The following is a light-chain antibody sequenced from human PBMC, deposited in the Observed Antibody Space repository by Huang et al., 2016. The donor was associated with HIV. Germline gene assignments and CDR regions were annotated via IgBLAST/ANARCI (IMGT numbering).Light chain of an antibody. Sequence: DIVMTQSPDSLAVSLGERATINCKSSQNVLYSSDNKNYLAWYQQKPGQPPKLLIYWASTRESGVPDRFSGSGSGTDFTLTISSMQAEEVAVYYCQQYYPAPPSFTFGPGTKVDIK. V-gene: IGKV4-1*01. J-gene: IGKJ3*01. CDR2: WAS. CDR3: QQYYPAPPSFT. CDR1: QNVLYSSDNKNY.